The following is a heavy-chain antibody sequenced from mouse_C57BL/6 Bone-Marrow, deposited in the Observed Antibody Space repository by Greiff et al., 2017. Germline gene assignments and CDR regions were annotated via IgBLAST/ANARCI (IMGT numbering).Heavy chain of an antibody. CDR2: IYPGDGDT. CDR1: GYAFSSSW. CDR3: AREVDGNDSDY. D-gene: IGHD2-1*01. J-gene: IGHJ2*01. Sequence: QVQLQQSGPELVKPGASVKISCKASGYAFSSSWMNWVKQRPGKGLEWIGRIYPGDGDTNYNGKFKGKATLTADKSSSTAYMQLSSLTSEDSAVYFCAREVDGNDSDYWGQGTTLTVSS. V-gene: IGHV1-82*01.